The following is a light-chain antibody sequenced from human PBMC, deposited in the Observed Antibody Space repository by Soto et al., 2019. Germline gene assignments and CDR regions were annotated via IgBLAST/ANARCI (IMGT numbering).Light chain of an antibody. Sequence: QSALTQPASVSGSPGQSITISCTGTSIGLGSYNLVSWYQHHPGKAPKLMIYEGSKRPSGVPTRFSGSKSGNTASLTISGLQAEDEVDYDCCSYAGSGYSVLGNGTKVTVL. CDR2: EGS. J-gene: IGLJ1*01. V-gene: IGLV2-23*01. CDR3: CSYAGSGYSV. CDR1: SIGLGSYNL.